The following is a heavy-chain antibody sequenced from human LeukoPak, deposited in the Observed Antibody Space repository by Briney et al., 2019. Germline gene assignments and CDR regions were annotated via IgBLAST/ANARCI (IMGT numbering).Heavy chain of an antibody. CDR3: ARGKYCSGGSCYSVSHY. D-gene: IGHD2-15*01. CDR2: MNPNSGNT. Sequence: ASVKVSCKASGYTFTSYDINWVRQATGQGLEWMGWMNPNSGNTGYAQKFQGRVTMTRNTSISTAYMELSSLRSEDTAVYYCARGKYCSGGSCYSVSHYWGQGTLVTVSS. V-gene: IGHV1-8*01. CDR1: GYTFTSYD. J-gene: IGHJ4*02.